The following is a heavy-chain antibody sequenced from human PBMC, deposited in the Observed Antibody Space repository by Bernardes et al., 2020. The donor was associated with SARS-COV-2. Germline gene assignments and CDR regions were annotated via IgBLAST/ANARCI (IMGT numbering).Heavy chain of an antibody. CDR2: IYYRGRT. Sequence: SATLTLTCTVSGGSIRSSSYYWGWIRQPPGKGLEWIGSIYYRGRTYYNPSLKSRVTISVDTSKNQFSLKLSSVTAADTAVYYCARQHLGGVTIFGVVTTDRYFDYWGQGTLVTGSA. J-gene: IGHJ4*02. D-gene: IGHD3-3*01. V-gene: IGHV4-39*01. CDR3: ARQHLGGVTIFGVVTTDRYFDY. CDR1: GGSIRSSSYY.